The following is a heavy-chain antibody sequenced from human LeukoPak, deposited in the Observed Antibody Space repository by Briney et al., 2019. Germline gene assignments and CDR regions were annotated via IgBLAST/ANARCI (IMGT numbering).Heavy chain of an antibody. CDR1: VYTLTSYG. Sequence: ASVKVSSKTSVYTLTSYGINSVRQAPVQELEWMGWISPYNGNTNYAHKLQGRVTLTTDTSTSTAYRELRSLRCNDTAVYYCARAYYDSSGYYRSYSYNYYMDGWGKGTRVTVSS. CDR3: ARAYYDSSGYYRSYSYNYYMDG. CDR2: ISPYNGNT. V-gene: IGHV1-18*01. D-gene: IGHD3-22*01. J-gene: IGHJ6*03.